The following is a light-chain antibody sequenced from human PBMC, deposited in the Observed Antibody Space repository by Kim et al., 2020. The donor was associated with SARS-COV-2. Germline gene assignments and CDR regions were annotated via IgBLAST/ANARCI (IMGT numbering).Light chain of an antibody. V-gene: IGKV3-15*01. CDR3: QQYDIWPPMCT. CDR1: QSVRSN. J-gene: IGKJ2*02. Sequence: SPGGRVTHSRMASQSVRSNLAWYRQTPGQAPRLLIFGAFMRATGVPDRFSGSGSGTEFTLTISSLQSEDFAVYYCQQYDIWPPMCTFGQGTKLEI. CDR2: GAF.